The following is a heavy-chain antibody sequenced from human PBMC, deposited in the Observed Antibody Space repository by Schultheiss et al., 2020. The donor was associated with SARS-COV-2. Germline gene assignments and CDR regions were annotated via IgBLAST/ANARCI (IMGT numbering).Heavy chain of an antibody. V-gene: IGHV4-39*07. J-gene: IGHJ4*02. Sequence: SETLSLTCTVSGGSISSSSYYWGWIRQPPGKGLEWIGSIYYSGSTYYNPSLLSRVVISIDTSENQFSLRLSSVTAADTAVYYCARDRSGSSLFDSWGQGTLVTVSS. CDR1: GGSISSSSYY. CDR2: IYYSGST. CDR3: ARDRSGSSLFDS. D-gene: IGHD1-26*01.